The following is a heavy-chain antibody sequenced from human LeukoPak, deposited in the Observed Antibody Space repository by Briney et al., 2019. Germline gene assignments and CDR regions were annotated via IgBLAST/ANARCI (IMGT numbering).Heavy chain of an antibody. CDR2: IYTSGST. Sequence: SETLSLSCTVSGGSISSYYWSWIRQPAGKGLEWIGRIYTSGSTNYNPSLKSRVTMSVDTSKNQFSLKLSSVTAADTAVYYCARDKCSGGSCYFSWFDPWGQGTLVTVSS. D-gene: IGHD2-15*01. CDR1: GGSISSYY. J-gene: IGHJ5*02. V-gene: IGHV4-4*07. CDR3: ARDKCSGGSCYFSWFDP.